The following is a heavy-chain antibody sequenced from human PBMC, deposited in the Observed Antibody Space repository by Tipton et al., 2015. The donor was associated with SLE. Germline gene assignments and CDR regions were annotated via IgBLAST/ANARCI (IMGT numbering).Heavy chain of an antibody. Sequence: TLSLTCTVSGGSITNRHHYWGWIRQPPGKGLEWIGSIYYSGSTYYNPSLKSRVTISVDTSKNQFSLKLSSVTAADTAVYYCARRSGAIFGVVIMYYYYGMDVWGQGTTVTVSS. CDR3: ARRSGAIFGVVIMYYYYGMDV. D-gene: IGHD3-3*01. J-gene: IGHJ6*02. V-gene: IGHV4-39*07. CDR2: IYYSGST. CDR1: GGSITNRHHY.